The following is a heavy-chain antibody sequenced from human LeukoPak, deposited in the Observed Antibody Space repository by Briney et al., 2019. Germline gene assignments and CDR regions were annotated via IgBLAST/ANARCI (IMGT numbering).Heavy chain of an antibody. Sequence: GSVKVSCKASGYTFTGYYMHWVRQAPGQGLEWMGWINPNSGGTNYVQKFRGRVTMTRDTSISTAYMELSRLRSDDTAVYYCARGYFSSRYMNWFDPWGQGTLVTVSS. D-gene: IGHD6-13*01. CDR2: INPNSGGT. CDR1: GYTFTGYY. J-gene: IGHJ5*02. V-gene: IGHV1-2*02. CDR3: ARGYFSSRYMNWFDP.